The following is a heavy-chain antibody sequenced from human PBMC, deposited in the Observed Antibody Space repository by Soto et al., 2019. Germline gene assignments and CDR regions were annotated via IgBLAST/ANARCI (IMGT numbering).Heavy chain of an antibody. V-gene: IGHV4-39*01. J-gene: IGHJ5*02. CDR1: GGSISSSSYY. CDR3: ARRVNYYDSSGYPNWFDP. D-gene: IGHD3-22*01. Sequence: SETLSLTCTVSGGSISSSSYYWGWIRQPPGKGLEWIGSIYYSGSTYYNPSLKSRVTISVDTSRNQFSLKLSSVTAADTAVYYCARRVNYYDSSGYPNWFDPWGQGTLVTVSS. CDR2: IYYSGST.